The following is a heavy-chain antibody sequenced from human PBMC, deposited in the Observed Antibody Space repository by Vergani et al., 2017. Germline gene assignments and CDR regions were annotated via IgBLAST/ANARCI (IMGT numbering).Heavy chain of an antibody. CDR3: ARHSRIAAAGNRGWFDP. J-gene: IGHJ5*02. V-gene: IGHV4-31*03. CDR1: GGSISSGGYY. CDR2: IYYSGST. Sequence: QVQLQESGPGLVKPSQTLSLTCTVSGGSISSGGYYWSWIRQHPGKGLEWIGYIYYSGSTYYNPSLKSRVTISVDTSKNQFSLKLSSVTAADTAVYYCARHSRIAAAGNRGWFDPWGQGTLVTVSS. D-gene: IGHD6-13*01.